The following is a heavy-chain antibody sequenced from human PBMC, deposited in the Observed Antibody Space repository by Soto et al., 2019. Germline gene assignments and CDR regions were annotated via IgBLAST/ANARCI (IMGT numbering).Heavy chain of an antibody. CDR3: ALSHYSYCCYDP. CDR1: GGTFSSYA. CDR2: IIPIFGTA. J-gene: IGHJ5*02. Sequence: QVQLVQSGAEVKKPGSSVKVSCKASGGTFSSYAISWVRQAPGQGLEWMGGIIPIFGTANYAQKVQGSVTITADESTSTAYLELSILRSDDTAVYFFALSHYSYCCYDPWGQGTLVTVSS. V-gene: IGHV1-69*12. D-gene: IGHD5-18*01.